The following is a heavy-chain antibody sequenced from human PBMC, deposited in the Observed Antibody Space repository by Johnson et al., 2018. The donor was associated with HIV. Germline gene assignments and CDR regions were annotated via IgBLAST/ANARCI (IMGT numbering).Heavy chain of an antibody. CDR2: ISYDGSNK. CDR3: ARGRKDMAAVNGLDKDGFDP. CDR1: GFTFSSYA. V-gene: IGHV3-30-3*01. J-gene: IGHJ3*01. D-gene: IGHD6-13*01. Sequence: VQLLESGGGLVQPGGSLRLSCAASGFTFSSYAMHWVRQAPGKGLEWVAVISYDGSNKYYADSVKGRFTISRDNSKNTLYLQMTSLRPEDTAVYYCARGRKDMAAVNGLDKDGFDPWDQGTMVTVS.